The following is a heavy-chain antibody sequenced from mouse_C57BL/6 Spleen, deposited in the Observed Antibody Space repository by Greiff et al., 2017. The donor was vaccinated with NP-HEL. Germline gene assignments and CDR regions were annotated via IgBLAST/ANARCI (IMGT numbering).Heavy chain of an antibody. CDR1: GFTFSDYG. CDR3: AKDYYYGSSFFFDY. D-gene: IGHD1-1*01. V-gene: IGHV5-17*01. J-gene: IGHJ2*01. Sequence: EVKLMESGGGLVKPGGSLKLSCAASGFTFSDYGMHWVRQAPEKGLEWVAYISSGSSTIYYADTVKGRFTISRDNAKNTLFLQMTSLRSEDTAMYYCAKDYYYGSSFFFDYWGQGTTLTVSS. CDR2: ISSGSSTI.